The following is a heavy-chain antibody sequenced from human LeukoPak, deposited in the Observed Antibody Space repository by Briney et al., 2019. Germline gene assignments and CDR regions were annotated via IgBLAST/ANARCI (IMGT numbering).Heavy chain of an antibody. CDR1: GFTFDDYA. D-gene: IGHD5-24*01. V-gene: IGHV3-9*01. CDR2: ISWNSGSI. J-gene: IGHJ4*02. CDR3: VRDNAYKFDY. Sequence: PGRSLRLSCAASGFTFDDYAMHWVRQAPGKGLEWVSGISWNSGSIGYADSVKGRFTISGDNANNTLYLQMNSLRVEDTAVYYCVRDNAYKFDYWGQGTLVTVSS.